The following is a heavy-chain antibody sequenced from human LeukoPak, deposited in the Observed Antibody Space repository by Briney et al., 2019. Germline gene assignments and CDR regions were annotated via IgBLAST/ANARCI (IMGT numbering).Heavy chain of an antibody. CDR3: ARVEYYYGSGSYYIYYFDY. D-gene: IGHD3-10*01. CDR2: IYYSGST. CDR1: GGSISSSSYY. V-gene: IGHV4-61*01. J-gene: IGHJ4*02. Sequence: SETLSLTCTVSGGSISSSSYYWSWIRQPPGKGLEWIGYIYYSGSTNYNPSLKSRVTISVDTSKNQFSLKLSSVTAADTAVYYCARVEYYYGSGSYYIYYFDYWGQGTLVTVSS.